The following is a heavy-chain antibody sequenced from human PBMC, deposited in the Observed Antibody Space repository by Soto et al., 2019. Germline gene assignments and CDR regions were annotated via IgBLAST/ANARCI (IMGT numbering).Heavy chain of an antibody. CDR2: ISAYNGNT. CDR1: GYTFTTYG. V-gene: IGHV1-18*01. Sequence: ASVKVSCKASGYTFTTYGISWVRQAPGQGPEWMGWISAYNGNTNYAQKVQGRVTMTTDTSTSTAYMELRSLRSDDTAVYYCALYDCVSGTCFVSYWGQGTPVTVSS. J-gene: IGHJ4*02. D-gene: IGHD3-3*01. CDR3: ALYDCVSGTCFVSY.